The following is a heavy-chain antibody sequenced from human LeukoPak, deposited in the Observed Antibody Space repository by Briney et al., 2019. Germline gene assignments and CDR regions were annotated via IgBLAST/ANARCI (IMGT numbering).Heavy chain of an antibody. CDR1: GGPFSGYY. CDR2: ISHSGST. Sequence: SETLSLTCAAYGGPFSGYYWTWICQPPGKGLEWIGEISHSGSTNYNPSLKSRVTISVDTSKNQFSLKLSSVTAADTAVYYCARGRASYDFWSGYLFDYWGQGTLVTVSS. V-gene: IGHV4-34*01. CDR3: ARGRASYDFWSGYLFDY. D-gene: IGHD3-3*01. J-gene: IGHJ4*02.